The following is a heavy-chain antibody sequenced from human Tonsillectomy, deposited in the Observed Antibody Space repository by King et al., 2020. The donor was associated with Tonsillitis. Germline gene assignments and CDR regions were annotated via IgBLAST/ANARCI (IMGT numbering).Heavy chain of an antibody. D-gene: IGHD1-26*01. CDR2: IYHSGST. V-gene: IGHV4-39*07. CDR1: GGSISSSSYY. J-gene: IGHJ4*02. CDR3: VREEGANFEY. Sequence: QLQESGPGLVKPSETLSLTCTVSGGSISSSSYYWGWIRQPPGKGLEWIGSIYHSGSTYYNPSLKSRVTISVDTFKNQFSLKLSSVTAADTAVYYCVREEGANFEYWGQGTLVTVSS.